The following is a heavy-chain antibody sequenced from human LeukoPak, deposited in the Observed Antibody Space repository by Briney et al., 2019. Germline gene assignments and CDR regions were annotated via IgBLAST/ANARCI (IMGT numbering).Heavy chain of an antibody. V-gene: IGHV1-2*02. CDR2: ITPNSGGT. Sequence: AASVKVSCKASGYSFIDYYIHWVRQAPGQGLEWMGWITPNSGGTNPAQKFQDRVTMTRDTSISTAYMELSRLRSDDTAVYYCASPRITMVRGVIGDAFDIWGQGTMVTVSS. J-gene: IGHJ3*02. D-gene: IGHD3-10*01. CDR1: GYSFIDYY. CDR3: ASPRITMVRGVIGDAFDI.